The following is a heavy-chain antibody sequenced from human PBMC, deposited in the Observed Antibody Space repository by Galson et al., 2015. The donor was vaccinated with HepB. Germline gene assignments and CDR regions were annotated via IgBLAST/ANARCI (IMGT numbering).Heavy chain of an antibody. J-gene: IGHJ4*02. D-gene: IGHD3-22*01. CDR3: ARDRESFYYDSSGYYLFDY. CDR1: GGSFSGYY. Sequence: LSLTCAVYGGSFSGYYWSWIRQAPGKGLEWVAVISYDGSNYIYQADSVKGRFTISRDNAKNSLYLQMNSLRAEDTAVYYCARDRESFYYDSSGYYLFDYWGQGTLVTVSS. CDR2: ISYDGSNYI. V-gene: IGHV3-30*03.